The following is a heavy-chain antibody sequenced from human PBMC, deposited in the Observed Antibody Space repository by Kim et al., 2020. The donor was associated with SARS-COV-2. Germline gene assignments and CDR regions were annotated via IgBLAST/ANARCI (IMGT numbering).Heavy chain of an antibody. Sequence: ASVKVSCKASGYTFTSYDINWVRQATGQGLEWMGWMNPNSGNTGYAQKFQGRVTMTRNTSISTAYMELSSLRSEDTAVYYCARGVKVPAANWISYYYYYMVVWGKGPTVTVAS. J-gene: IGHJ6*03. D-gene: IGHD2-2*01. CDR2: MNPNSGNT. CDR3: ARGVKVPAANWISYYYYYMVV. CDR1: GYTFTSYD. V-gene: IGHV1-8*01.